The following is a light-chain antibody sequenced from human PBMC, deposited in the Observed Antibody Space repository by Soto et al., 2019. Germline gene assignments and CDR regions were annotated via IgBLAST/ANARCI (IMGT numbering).Light chain of an antibody. CDR3: QQYNTWPRT. V-gene: IGKV3-15*01. CDR1: QGINDY. J-gene: IGKJ1*01. CDR2: GAS. Sequence: EIVMTQSPATLSVSPGERATLSCRASQGINDYVAWYQQKPGQAPRLLIYGASTRATAIPARFSGSGSGTEFTLSISSLQPEDFAVYYCQQYNTWPRTFGQGTKVEIK.